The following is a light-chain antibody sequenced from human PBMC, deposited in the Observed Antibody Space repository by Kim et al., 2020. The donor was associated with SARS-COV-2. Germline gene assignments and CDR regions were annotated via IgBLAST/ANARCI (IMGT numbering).Light chain of an antibody. V-gene: IGLV1-44*01. CDR2: SNN. Sequence: GKRVTISCSGSSSNIGSNTVNWYQQLPGTAPKLLIYSNNQRPSGVPDRFSGSKSGTSASLAISGLQSEDGSDYYCAAWDDSLNGPVFGTGTKVTVL. J-gene: IGLJ1*01. CDR1: SSNIGSNT. CDR3: AAWDDSLNGPV.